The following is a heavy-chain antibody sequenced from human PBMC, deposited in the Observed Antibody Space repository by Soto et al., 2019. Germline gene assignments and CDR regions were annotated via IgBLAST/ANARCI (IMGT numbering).Heavy chain of an antibody. D-gene: IGHD2-2*01. CDR2: ISSSSSTI. V-gene: IGHV3-48*01. J-gene: IGHJ6*03. Sequence: GRSLRLSCAASGLNFSSYSMNWVRKAPGKGLEWVSYISSSSSTIYYADSVKGRFTISRDNAKNSLYLQMNSLRAEDTAVYYCARVASTDPYYYCYMDVWGKGTTVTVSS. CDR1: GLNFSSYS. CDR3: ARVASTDPYYYCYMDV.